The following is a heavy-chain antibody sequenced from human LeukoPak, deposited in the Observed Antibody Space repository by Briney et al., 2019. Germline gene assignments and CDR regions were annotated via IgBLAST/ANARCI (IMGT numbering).Heavy chain of an antibody. CDR2: ISSSSSYI. Sequence: GGSLRLSCAASGFTFSSYSMNWVRQAPGKGLEWVSSISSSSSYIYYADSVKGRFTISRDNAKNSLYLQMNSLTAADTVVYYCARDARYGDYGWFDPWGQGTLVTVSS. CDR1: GFTFSSYS. J-gene: IGHJ5*02. D-gene: IGHD4-17*01. CDR3: ARDARYGDYGWFDP. V-gene: IGHV3-21*04.